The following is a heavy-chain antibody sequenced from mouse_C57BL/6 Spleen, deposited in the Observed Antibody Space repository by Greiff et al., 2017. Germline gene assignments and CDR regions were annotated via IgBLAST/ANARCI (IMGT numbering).Heavy chain of an antibody. V-gene: IGHV10-1*01. CDR2: IRSKSNNYAT. CDR1: GFSFNTYA. CDR3: VIDGYYHFDV. D-gene: IGHD2-3*01. J-gene: IGHJ1*03. Sequence: EVQLVESGGGLVQPKGSLKLSCAASGFSFNTYAMNWVRQAPGKGLEWVARIRSKSNNYATYYADSVKDRFTISRDDSESMLYLQMNNLKTEDTAMYYCVIDGYYHFDVWGTGTTVTVSS.